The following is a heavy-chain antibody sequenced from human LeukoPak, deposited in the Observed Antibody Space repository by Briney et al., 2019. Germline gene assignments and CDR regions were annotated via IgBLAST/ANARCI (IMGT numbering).Heavy chain of an antibody. Sequence: GGSLRLSCAASGFTFSSYGMHWVRQAPGKGLEWVAFIRYDGSNKYYAGSVKGRFTISRDNSKNTLYLQMNSLRAEDTAVYYCAKDGAAYDSSGYYYQDWGQGTLVTVSS. V-gene: IGHV3-30*02. CDR2: IRYDGSNK. J-gene: IGHJ1*01. CDR1: GFTFSSYG. D-gene: IGHD3-22*01. CDR3: AKDGAAYDSSGYYYQD.